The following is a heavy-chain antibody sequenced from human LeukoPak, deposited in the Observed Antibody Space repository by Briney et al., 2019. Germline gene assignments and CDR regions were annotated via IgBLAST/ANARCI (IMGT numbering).Heavy chain of an antibody. Sequence: SETLSLTCAVYGGSFSGYYWSWIRQPQGKGLEWIGEINHSGSTNYNPPLKSRVTISVDTSKNQFSLKLSSVTAADTAVYYCARGSVVVVAATVFDYWGQGTLVTVSS. J-gene: IGHJ4*02. CDR1: GGSFSGYY. V-gene: IGHV4-34*01. CDR3: ARGSVVVVAATVFDY. D-gene: IGHD2-15*01. CDR2: INHSGST.